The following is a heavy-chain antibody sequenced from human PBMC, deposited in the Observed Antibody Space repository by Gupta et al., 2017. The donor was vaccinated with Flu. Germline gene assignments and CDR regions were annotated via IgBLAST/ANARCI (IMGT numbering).Heavy chain of an antibody. CDR3: ARHQRNPMIVATD. D-gene: IGHD3-22*01. Sequence: QLQLQESGPGLVKPSETLSLTCTVSGGSISSSSYYWGWIRQPPGKGLEWIGSIYYSGSTYYNPSLKSRVTISVDTSKNQFSLKLSSVTAADTAVYYCARHQRNPMIVATDWGQGTLVTVSS. J-gene: IGHJ4*02. CDR2: IYYSGST. V-gene: IGHV4-39*01. CDR1: GGSISSSSYY.